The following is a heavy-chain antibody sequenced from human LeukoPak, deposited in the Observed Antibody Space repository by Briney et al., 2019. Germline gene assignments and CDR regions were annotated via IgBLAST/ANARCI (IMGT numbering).Heavy chain of an antibody. D-gene: IGHD4-17*01. V-gene: IGHV3-7*01. Sequence: PEGSLRLSCGASGFTFSSYWMSWVRQAPGKGLEWVANIKQDGSEKYYVDSVKGRFTISRDNAKNSLYLQMNSLRAEDMAVYYCARDRAVTRFDPWGQGTLVTVSS. CDR3: ARDRAVTRFDP. J-gene: IGHJ5*02. CDR2: IKQDGSEK. CDR1: GFTFSSYW.